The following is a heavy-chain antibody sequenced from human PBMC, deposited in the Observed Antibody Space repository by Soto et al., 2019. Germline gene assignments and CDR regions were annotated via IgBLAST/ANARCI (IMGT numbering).Heavy chain of an antibody. CDR2: VNPDSGHT. J-gene: IGHJ6*03. V-gene: IGHV1-8*02. CDR3: ARSAPFSNAALEYLDYMDV. D-gene: IGHD4-4*01. Sequence: ASVKVSCKASGYIFTSYNINWVRQAAGHGLEWMGWVNPDSGHTVYAQKFQGRVTMTRDTSIGTAHMELRSLTPEDTAVYYCARSAPFSNAALEYLDYMDVWGKGASVTV. CDR1: GYIFTSYN.